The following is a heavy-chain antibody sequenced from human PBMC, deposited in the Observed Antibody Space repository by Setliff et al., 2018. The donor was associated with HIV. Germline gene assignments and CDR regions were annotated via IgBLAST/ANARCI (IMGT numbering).Heavy chain of an antibody. Sequence: GESLKISCVASGFMFSSHGMHWVRQAPGKGLECLAFIRADGINKYHADSVKGRFTISRDKSKNTLYLEMNNLRTEDTAVYYCAKDISGYSYWGQGTPVTVSS. CDR2: IRADGINK. V-gene: IGHV3-30*02. D-gene: IGHD3-22*01. J-gene: IGHJ4*02. CDR3: AKDISGYSY. CDR1: GFMFSSHG.